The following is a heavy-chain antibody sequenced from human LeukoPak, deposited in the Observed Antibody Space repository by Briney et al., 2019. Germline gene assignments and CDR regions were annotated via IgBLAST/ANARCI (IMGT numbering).Heavy chain of an antibody. CDR3: ARTFVSGDGYKVGYFDY. J-gene: IGHJ4*02. Sequence: GGSLRLSCAASGLTVSTNYMSWVRRAPGKGLEWVSLIYNSGSTYCADSVKGRFTISRDNSRNTLYLQMNSLTAEDTAVYYCARTFVSGDGYKVGYFDYWGQGTLVTVSS. CDR2: IYNSGST. CDR1: GLTVSTNY. D-gene: IGHD5-24*01. V-gene: IGHV3-53*01.